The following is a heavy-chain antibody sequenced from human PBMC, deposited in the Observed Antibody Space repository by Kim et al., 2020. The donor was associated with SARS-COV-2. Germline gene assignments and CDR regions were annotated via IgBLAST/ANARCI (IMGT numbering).Heavy chain of an antibody. D-gene: IGHD2-2*01. J-gene: IGHJ3*02. CDR2: IRSKAYGGTT. Sequence: GGSLRLSCTASGFTFGDYAMSRFRQAPGKGLEWVGFIRSKAYGGTTEYAASVKGRFTISRDDSKSIAYLQMNSLKTEDTAVYYCTSEGRLGYCSSTSCYDAFDIWGQGTMVTVSS. CDR1: GFTFGDYA. CDR3: TSEGRLGYCSSTSCYDAFDI. V-gene: IGHV3-49*03.